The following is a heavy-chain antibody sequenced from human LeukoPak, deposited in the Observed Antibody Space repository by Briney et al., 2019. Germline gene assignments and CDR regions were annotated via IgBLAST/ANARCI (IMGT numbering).Heavy chain of an antibody. CDR3: ARDQDNARGYSYGSLGY. Sequence: PGGSLRLSCAASGFTFDDYGMSWVRQAPGKGLEWVSGINWNGGSTGYADSVKGRFTISRDNAKNSLYLQMNSLRAEDTAVYYCARDQDNARGYSYGSLGYWGQGTLVTASS. V-gene: IGHV3-20*04. CDR1: GFTFDDYG. J-gene: IGHJ4*02. CDR2: INWNGGST. D-gene: IGHD5-18*01.